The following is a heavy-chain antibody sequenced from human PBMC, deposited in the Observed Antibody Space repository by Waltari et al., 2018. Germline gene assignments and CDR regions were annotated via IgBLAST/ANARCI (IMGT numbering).Heavy chain of an antibody. Sequence: QVQLVQSGAEVKKPGASVKVSCKASGYTFTGYYMHWVRQAPGQGLEWMGRINPNSGGTNYPQKFQGRVTMTRDTSISTAYMELSRLRSDDTAVYYCARSTRAHDAFDIWGQGTMVTVSS. CDR2: INPNSGGT. CDR3: ARSTRAHDAFDI. J-gene: IGHJ3*02. CDR1: GYTFTGYY. D-gene: IGHD1-1*01. V-gene: IGHV1-2*06.